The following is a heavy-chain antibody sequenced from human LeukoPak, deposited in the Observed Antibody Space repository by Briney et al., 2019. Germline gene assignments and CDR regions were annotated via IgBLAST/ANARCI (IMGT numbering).Heavy chain of an antibody. Sequence: SETLSLTCTVSGGSISSSSYYWGWIRQPPGKGLEWIGSIYYSGSTYYNPSHKSRVTISVDTSKNQFSLKLSSVTAADTAVYYCARHVLHHSSSPKEIDYWGQGTLVTVSS. D-gene: IGHD6-13*01. CDR3: ARHVLHHSSSPKEIDY. CDR1: GGSISSSSYY. CDR2: IYYSGST. V-gene: IGHV4-39*01. J-gene: IGHJ4*02.